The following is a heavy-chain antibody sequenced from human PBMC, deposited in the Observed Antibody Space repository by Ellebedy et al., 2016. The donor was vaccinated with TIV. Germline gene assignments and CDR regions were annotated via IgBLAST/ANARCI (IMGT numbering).Heavy chain of an antibody. Sequence: GGSLRLXCAASGFTFSSYDLHWVRQATGMGLEWVSAIGAAGDTYYQDSVKGRFTISRDNSKNTLYLQMNSLRAEDTAVYYCARATGWGGGNSGGYYFDYWGQGTLVTVSS. CDR3: ARATGWGGGNSGGYYFDY. CDR1: GFTFSSYD. D-gene: IGHD4-23*01. V-gene: IGHV3-13*01. CDR2: IGAAGDT. J-gene: IGHJ4*02.